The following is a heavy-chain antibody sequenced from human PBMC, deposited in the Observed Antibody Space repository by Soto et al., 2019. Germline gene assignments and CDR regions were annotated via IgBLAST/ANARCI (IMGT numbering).Heavy chain of an antibody. D-gene: IGHD3-9*01. Sequence: GESLKISCKGSGYSFTSYWIGWVRQMPGKGLEWMGIIYPGDSDTRYSPSFQGQVTISADKSISTAYLQWSSLKASDTAMYYCARRSSVLRYFDWSPGGGMDVWGQGTTVTVSS. CDR3: ARRSSVLRYFDWSPGGGMDV. CDR1: GYSFTSYW. CDR2: IYPGDSDT. J-gene: IGHJ6*02. V-gene: IGHV5-51*01.